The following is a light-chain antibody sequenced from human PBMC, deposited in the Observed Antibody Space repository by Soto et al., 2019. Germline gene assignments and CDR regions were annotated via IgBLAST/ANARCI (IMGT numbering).Light chain of an antibody. Sequence: DIQMTQSPASLSASVGDRVTITCRASENINFYLHWYQQKPGKAPKLLIYAASTLQSGVPSRFSGSGSGTEFTLTISSLQPEDFATYYCLQVYNYPLTFGGGTKVDI. V-gene: IGKV1-9*01. CDR1: ENINFY. J-gene: IGKJ4*01. CDR2: AAS. CDR3: LQVYNYPLT.